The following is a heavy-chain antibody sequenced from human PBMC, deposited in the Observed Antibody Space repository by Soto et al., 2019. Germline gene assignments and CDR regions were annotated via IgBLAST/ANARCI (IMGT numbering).Heavy chain of an antibody. CDR3: VKDISGRGSYYYYYGMDV. V-gene: IGHV3-9*01. CDR2: ISWNSANM. CDR1: GFTFDDYA. Sequence: GGSLRLSCAASGFTFDDYAMHWVRQAPGKGLEWVSGISWNSANMNYGDSVKARFTISRDNAKNSLSLQMNSLREEDTALYYCVKDISGRGSYYYYYGMDVWGQGTTVTVSS. D-gene: IGHD3-16*01. J-gene: IGHJ6*02.